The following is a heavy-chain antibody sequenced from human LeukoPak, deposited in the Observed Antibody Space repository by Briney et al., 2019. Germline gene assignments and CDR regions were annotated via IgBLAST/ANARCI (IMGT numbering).Heavy chain of an antibody. D-gene: IGHD5-12*01. CDR3: ARDSWGHWLRSNWYFPL. CDR2: TYYKSKWYN. J-gene: IGHJ2*01. V-gene: IGHV6-1*01. Sequence: SQTLSLTCASSGDSVTSNRAVWNWIRQSPSRGLEWLGRTYYKSKWYNDYAVSVKSRITINADTSKNQFSLQLNSVTPEDTAVYYCARDSWGHWLRSNWYFPLWGRGTLVTVSS. CDR1: GDSVTSNRAV.